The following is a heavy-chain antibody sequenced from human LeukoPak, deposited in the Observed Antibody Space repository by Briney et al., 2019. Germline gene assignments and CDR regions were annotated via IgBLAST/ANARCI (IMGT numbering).Heavy chain of an antibody. J-gene: IGHJ6*03. Sequence: SETLSLTCTVSGGSISSYYWSWIRQPAGKGLEWIGRIYTSGSTNYNPSLKSRVTMSVDTFKNQFSLKLSSVTAADTAVYYCARDQDGTVTTGYYYYYMDVWGKGTTVTVSS. CDR3: ARDQDGTVTTGYYYYYMDV. CDR2: IYTSGST. V-gene: IGHV4-4*07. CDR1: GGSISSYY. D-gene: IGHD4-17*01.